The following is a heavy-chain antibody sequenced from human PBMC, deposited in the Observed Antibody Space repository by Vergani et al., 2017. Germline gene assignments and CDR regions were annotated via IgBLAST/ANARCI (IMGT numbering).Heavy chain of an antibody. CDR3: ARVGSGYNKGDDY. D-gene: IGHD3-3*01. Sequence: EVQLVESGGGLVKPGGSLRLSCAASGFTFSSYSMNWVRQAPGKGLEWVSSISSSGSTIYYADSVKGRFTISRDNAKNSLYLQMNSLRAEDTAVYYRARVGSGYNKGDDYWGQGTLVTVSS. J-gene: IGHJ4*02. CDR2: ISSSGSTI. CDR1: GFTFSSYS. V-gene: IGHV3-21*01.